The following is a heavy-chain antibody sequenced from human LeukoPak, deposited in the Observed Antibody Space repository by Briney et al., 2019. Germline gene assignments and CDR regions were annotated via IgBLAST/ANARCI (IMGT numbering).Heavy chain of an antibody. CDR2: ISSSGSTI. J-gene: IGHJ6*02. V-gene: IGHV3-48*03. D-gene: IGHD2-15*01. CDR1: GFTFRSYE. CDR3: ASHRKYCSGGNCYYYYGMDV. Sequence: PGGSLRLSCAASGFTFRSYEMNWVRQAPGKGLEWVSYISSSGSTIYYADSVKGRFTISRDNAKNSLFLQMNSLRAEDTAVYYCASHRKYCSGGNCYYYYGMDVWGQGTTVTVSS.